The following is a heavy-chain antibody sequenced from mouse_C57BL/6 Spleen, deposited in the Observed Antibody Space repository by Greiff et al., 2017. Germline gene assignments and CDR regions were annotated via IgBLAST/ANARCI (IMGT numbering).Heavy chain of an antibody. V-gene: IGHV2-2*01. CDR1: GFSLTSYG. CDR2: IWSGGST. Sequence: VKLMESGPGLVQPSQSLSITCTVSGFSLTSYGVHWVRQSPGKGLEWLGVIWSGGSTDYNAAFISRLSISKDNSKSQVFFKMNSLQADDTAIYYCASITTVGGFDYWGQGTTLTVSS. D-gene: IGHD1-1*01. CDR3: ASITTVGGFDY. J-gene: IGHJ2*01.